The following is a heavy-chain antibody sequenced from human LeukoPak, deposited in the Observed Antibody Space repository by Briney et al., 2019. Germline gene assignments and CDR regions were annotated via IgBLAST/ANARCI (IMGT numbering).Heavy chain of an antibody. CDR2: ISTCGCDI. Sequence: GGSLRLSCAASGFTFSIYDMRWVRQAPGKGLEWVSDISTCGCDIYYADSERGRFTISRDNSNNTLYVQMHRPRAEDTAVYFFAKGVRSGWNVPHFDYWGQGTLVAVSS. D-gene: IGHD1-1*01. CDR3: AKGVRSGWNVPHFDY. V-gene: IGHV3-23*01. CDR1: GFTFSIYD. J-gene: IGHJ4*02.